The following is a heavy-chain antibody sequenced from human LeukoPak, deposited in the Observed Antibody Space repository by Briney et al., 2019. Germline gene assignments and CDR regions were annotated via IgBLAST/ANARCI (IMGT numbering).Heavy chain of an antibody. V-gene: IGHV3-30*18. CDR1: GFTFSSYG. CDR2: ISYDGSNK. Sequence: GGSLRLSCVASGFTFSSYGMHWVRQAPGKGLEWVAVISYDGSNKYYADSVKGRFTISRDNSKNTLYLQMNSLRAEDTAVYYCAKNLVSSWYEIDYWGQGTLVTVSS. J-gene: IGHJ4*02. CDR3: AKNLVSSWYEIDY. D-gene: IGHD6-13*01.